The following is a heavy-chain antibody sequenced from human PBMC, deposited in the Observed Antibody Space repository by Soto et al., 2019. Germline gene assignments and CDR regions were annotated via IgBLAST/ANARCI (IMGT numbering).Heavy chain of an antibody. CDR3: ARAEQSRHYYGSGTTSE. J-gene: IGHJ4*02. CDR1: GGSISSSNW. V-gene: IGHV4-4*02. Sequence: QVQLQESGPGLVKPSGTLSLTCAVSGGSISSSNWWSWARQPPGKGLEWIGEIYHSGSTSYNPSLKSRVTISVDKSKNQFSLRLNSLTAADTAVYYCARAEQSRHYYGSGTTSEWCQGTLVTVSS. D-gene: IGHD3-10*01. CDR2: IYHSGST.